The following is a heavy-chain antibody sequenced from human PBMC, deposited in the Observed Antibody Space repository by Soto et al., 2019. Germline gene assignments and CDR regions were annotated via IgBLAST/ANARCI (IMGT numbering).Heavy chain of an antibody. Sequence: SLRLSCAASGFSFSDSYMSWVRQAPGKGLEWVSYISGTSGYTGYADSVKGRFTISRDNAKNSLYLQMNSLRVEDTAVYYCARDRGGYGPPDVWGRGTTVTVSS. CDR3: ARDRGGYGPPDV. D-gene: IGHD3-10*01. V-gene: IGHV3-11*06. CDR1: GFSFSDSY. CDR2: ISGTSGYT. J-gene: IGHJ6*02.